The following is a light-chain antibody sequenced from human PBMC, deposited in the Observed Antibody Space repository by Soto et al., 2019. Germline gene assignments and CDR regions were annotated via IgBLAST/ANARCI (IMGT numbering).Light chain of an antibody. CDR3: QQYNNWRPLT. V-gene: IGKV3-15*01. J-gene: IGKJ4*02. CDR1: QSVSSN. Sequence: EILMTQSPATLSVSPGERATLSCRASQSVSSNLAWYQQKPGQAPRLLIYGASTRLTGIPARCSGSGSGTEFTVTISSLQSDGFALYDCQQYNNWRPLTVGGGNKVEIK. CDR2: GAS.